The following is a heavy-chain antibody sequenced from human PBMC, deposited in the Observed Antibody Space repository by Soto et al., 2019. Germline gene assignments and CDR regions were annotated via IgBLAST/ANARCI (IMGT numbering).Heavy chain of an antibody. CDR3: AAESAGYNSFDY. Sequence: RASVKVSCKASGFTFTSSAVQWVRQARGQRLEWIGWIVVGSGNTNYAQKSQERVTITRDMSTSTAYMELSSLRSEDTAVYYCAAESAGYNSFDYWGQGTLVTVSS. CDR2: IVVGSGNT. D-gene: IGHD5-12*01. J-gene: IGHJ4*02. V-gene: IGHV1-58*01. CDR1: GFTFTSSA.